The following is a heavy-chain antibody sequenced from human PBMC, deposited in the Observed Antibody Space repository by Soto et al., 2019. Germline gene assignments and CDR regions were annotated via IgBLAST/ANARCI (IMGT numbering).Heavy chain of an antibody. D-gene: IGHD2-21*02. J-gene: IGHJ6*02. CDR3: AKDVVVTAIRNYYYGMDV. V-gene: IGHV3-30*18. CDR1: GFTFSSYG. CDR2: ISYDGSNK. Sequence: QVQLVESGGGVVQPGRSLRLSCAASGFTFSSYGMHWVRQAPGKGLEWVAVISYDGSNKYYADSVKGRFTISRDNSKNTLYLQMNSLRAEDTAVYYCAKDVVVTAIRNYYYGMDVWGQGTTVTVSS.